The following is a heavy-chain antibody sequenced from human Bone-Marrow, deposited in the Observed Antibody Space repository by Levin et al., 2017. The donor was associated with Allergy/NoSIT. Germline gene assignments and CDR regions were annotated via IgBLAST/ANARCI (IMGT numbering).Heavy chain of an antibody. CDR1: GGSFSGYY. CDR2: INHSGST. Sequence: SETLSLTCAVYGGSFSGYYWSWIRQPPGKGLEWIGEINHSGSTNYNPSLKSRVTISVDTSKNQFSLKLSSVTAADTAVYYCARGGPYCSGGSCYYYYYGMDVWGQGTTVTVSS. D-gene: IGHD2-15*01. J-gene: IGHJ6*02. V-gene: IGHV4-34*01. CDR3: ARGGPYCSGGSCYYYYYGMDV.